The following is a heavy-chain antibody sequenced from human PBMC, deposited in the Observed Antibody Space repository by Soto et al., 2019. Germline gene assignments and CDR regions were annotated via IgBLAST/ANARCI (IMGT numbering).Heavy chain of an antibody. CDR3: VKDRYFGDDFDY. CDR2: IYYSGST. V-gene: IGHV4-59*01. CDR1: GGSISSYY. D-gene: IGHD3-10*01. Sequence: SLTCTVSGGSISSYYWSWIRQPPGKGLEWIGYIYYSGSTNYNPSLKSRVTISVDNSKNTLYLQMSSLRAEDTAFYYCVKDRYFGDDFDYWGQGTLVTVSS. J-gene: IGHJ4*02.